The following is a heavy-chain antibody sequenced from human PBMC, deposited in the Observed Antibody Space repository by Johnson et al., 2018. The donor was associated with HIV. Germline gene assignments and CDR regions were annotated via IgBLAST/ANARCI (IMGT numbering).Heavy chain of an antibody. CDR2: IYSGGST. Sequence: VQLVESGGGVVQPGKSLTLSCVASGLSFSSYGMHWVRQAPGKGLEWVSVIYSGGSTYYADSVKGRFTISRDKSKNTLYLQMKSLRSEDTAVYYCARERVGGWEYAFDIWGQGTMVIVSS. V-gene: IGHV3-66*01. CDR1: GLSFSSYG. CDR3: ARERVGGWEYAFDI. D-gene: IGHD6-19*01. J-gene: IGHJ3*02.